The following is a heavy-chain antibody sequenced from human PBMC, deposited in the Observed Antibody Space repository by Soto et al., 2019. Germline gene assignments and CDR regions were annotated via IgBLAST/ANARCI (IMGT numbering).Heavy chain of an antibody. D-gene: IGHD3-9*01. CDR1: GYTFSSYG. V-gene: IGHV1-18*01. Sequence: ASVKVSCKTSGYTFSSYGISWVRQAPGQVLEWMGWISANNGDTNYAQKLKDRVTMTTDTSTGTVYMELRSLRSDVSVVYYCASDLFDLGLTGNDYWGQGALVTVSS. J-gene: IGHJ4*02. CDR3: ASDLFDLGLTGNDY. CDR2: ISANNGDT.